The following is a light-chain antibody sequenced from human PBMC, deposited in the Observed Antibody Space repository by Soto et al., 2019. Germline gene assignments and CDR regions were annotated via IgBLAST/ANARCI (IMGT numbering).Light chain of an antibody. CDR3: QQYNNWPGT. J-gene: IGKJ1*01. CDR2: GAS. V-gene: IGKV3D-15*01. CDR1: QSVSNN. Sequence: EIVLTQSPGTLSLSPGERATLSCRASQSVSNNYLAWYQQKPGQAPRLLIYGASNRATGIPDRFSGSGSGTEFTLTIGSLQSEDFAVYYCQQYNNWPGTSGQGTKVDIK.